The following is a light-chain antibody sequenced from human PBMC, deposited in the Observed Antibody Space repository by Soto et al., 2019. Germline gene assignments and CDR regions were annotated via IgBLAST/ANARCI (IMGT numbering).Light chain of an antibody. V-gene: IGLV4-69*01. CDR1: SGHSTYA. CDR2: LNSDGSH. J-gene: IGLJ2*01. CDR3: QTWGTGIEVI. Sequence: QPVLTQSPSASASLGASVKLTCTLSSGHSTYAIAWHQQQTEKGPRYLMKLNSDGSHSKGDGIPDRFSGSSSGAERYLTIXXXXXXXXXXXYCQTWGTGIEVIFGGGTKLTV.